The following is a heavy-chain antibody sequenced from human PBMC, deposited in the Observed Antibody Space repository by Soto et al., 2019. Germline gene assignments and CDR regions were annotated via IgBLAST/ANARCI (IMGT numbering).Heavy chain of an antibody. J-gene: IGHJ3*02. Sequence: PGGSLRLSCAASGFTFSSYSMNWVRQAPGEGLEWVSYISSSSSTIYYADSVKGRFTISRDNAKNSLYLQMNSLRAEDTAVYYCARRYCSGGSCYSIAFDIWGQGTMVTVSS. CDR3: ARRYCSGGSCYSIAFDI. V-gene: IGHV3-48*01. D-gene: IGHD2-15*01. CDR2: ISSSSSTI. CDR1: GFTFSSYS.